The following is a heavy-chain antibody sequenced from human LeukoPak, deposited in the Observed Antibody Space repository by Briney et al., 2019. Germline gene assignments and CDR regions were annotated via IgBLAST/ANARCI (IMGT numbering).Heavy chain of an antibody. D-gene: IGHD3-22*01. J-gene: IGHJ4*02. CDR2: IYDFGSP. CDR1: GGSFSGYY. Sequence: SETLSLTCAVYGGSFSGYYWSWIRQPPGKGLEWIGYIYDFGSPNYNPSLKSRVTISPDTSRNKFSLKLSSVTAADTAVYYCARGLLGGYYDGSGYYRLGYFDYWGQGTLVTVSS. V-gene: IGHV4-34*11. CDR3: ARGLLGGYYDGSGYYRLGYFDY.